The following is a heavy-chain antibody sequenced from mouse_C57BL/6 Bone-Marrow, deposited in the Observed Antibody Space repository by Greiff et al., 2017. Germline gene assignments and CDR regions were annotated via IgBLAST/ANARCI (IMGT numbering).Heavy chain of an antibody. CDR2: IDPETGGT. D-gene: IGHD4-1*01. CDR3: TTNWEFAY. V-gene: IGHV1-15*01. J-gene: IGHJ3*01. Sequence: VQLQQSGAELVRPGASVTLSCKASGYTFTDYEMHWVKQTPVHGLKWIGAIDPETGGTAYNQKFKGKAILTADKSSSTAYMELRSLTSEDSAVYYCTTNWEFAYWGQGTLVTVSA. CDR1: GYTFTDYE.